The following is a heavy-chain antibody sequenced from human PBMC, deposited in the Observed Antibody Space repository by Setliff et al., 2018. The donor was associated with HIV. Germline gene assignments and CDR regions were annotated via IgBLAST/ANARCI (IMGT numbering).Heavy chain of an antibody. J-gene: IGHJ4*02. CDR3: AGGLHYGLGKFGY. V-gene: IGHV4-59*01. D-gene: IGHD3-10*01. Sequence: SETLSLTCTVSGGSISNYYWSWLRQPPGKGLEWIGYISYTGSTNYNPSLKSRVTISVDTSKNQFSLKLSPVTAADTAVYYCAGGLHYGLGKFGYRGQGSLVTVSS. CDR1: GGSISNYY. CDR2: ISYTGST.